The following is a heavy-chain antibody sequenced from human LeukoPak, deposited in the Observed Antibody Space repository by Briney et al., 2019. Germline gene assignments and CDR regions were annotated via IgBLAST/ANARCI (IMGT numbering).Heavy chain of an antibody. D-gene: IGHD3-10*01. Sequence: SGTLSLTCAVSGDSISSGNWWSWVRQPPGKGLEWIGEIHHSGSTNYNPSLKSRVTISVDKPNNQLSLKMTSVTAAATAVYYCARGLGDTGRSRFDYWGQGTLVTVSS. V-gene: IGHV4-4*02. CDR2: IHHSGST. CDR1: GDSISSGNW. CDR3: ARGLGDTGRSRFDY. J-gene: IGHJ4*02.